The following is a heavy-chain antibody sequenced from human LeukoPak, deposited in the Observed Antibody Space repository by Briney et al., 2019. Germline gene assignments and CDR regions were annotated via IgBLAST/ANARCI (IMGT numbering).Heavy chain of an antibody. V-gene: IGHV3-49*03. J-gene: IGHJ3*02. D-gene: IGHD1-26*01. Sequence: GRSLRLSCTASGFTFGDYAMSWFRQAPGKGLEWVGFIRSKAYGGTTEYAASVKGRFTISRDDSKSIAYLQMNSLKTEDTAVYYCTRARSGSYYLDAFDIWGQGTMVTVSS. CDR2: IRSKAYGGTT. CDR3: TRARSGSYYLDAFDI. CDR1: GFTFGDYA.